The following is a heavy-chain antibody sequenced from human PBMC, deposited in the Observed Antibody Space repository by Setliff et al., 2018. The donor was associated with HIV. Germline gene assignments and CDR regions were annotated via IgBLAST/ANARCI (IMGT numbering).Heavy chain of an antibody. CDR2: VYTRGIT. CDR1: GGSISSHY. D-gene: IGHD6-6*01. CDR3: ARDEPKNTEAAPGY. J-gene: IGHJ4*02. V-gene: IGHV4-4*08. Sequence: PSETLSLTCSVSGGSISSHYWSWIRQSPGKGLQWIGYVYTRGITSYNPSLKSRVTTSVDTTKNQLSLNLSSVTAADTAVYYCARDEPKNTEAAPGYWGQGTLVTVSS.